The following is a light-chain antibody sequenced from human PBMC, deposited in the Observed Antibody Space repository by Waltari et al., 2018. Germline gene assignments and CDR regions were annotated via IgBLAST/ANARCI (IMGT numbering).Light chain of an antibody. J-gene: IGKJ1*01. CDR3: QQYNGA. CDR2: DAS. CDR1: QSISRW. V-gene: IGKV1-5*03. Sequence: DNQMTQSPSTLSASVGDRVTITCRASQSISRWLAWYQQKPGKAPKILIYDASNLGSGVPSRFSGSGSGTEFTLTISSLQPDDVATYYCQQYNGAFGQGTKVEIK.